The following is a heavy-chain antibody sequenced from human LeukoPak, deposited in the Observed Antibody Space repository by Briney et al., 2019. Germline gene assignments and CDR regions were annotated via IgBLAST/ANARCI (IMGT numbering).Heavy chain of an antibody. CDR3: ARDLDY. CDR1: GGSISSYY. Sequence: KPSETLSLTCTVSGGSISSYYWSWIRQPPGKGLQWIGYINYSGNTNYNPSLTGRVTVSVDTSKNQISLKLSSVTAADTAVYYCARDLDYWGQGTLVTVSS. J-gene: IGHJ4*02. V-gene: IGHV4-59*12. CDR2: INYSGNT.